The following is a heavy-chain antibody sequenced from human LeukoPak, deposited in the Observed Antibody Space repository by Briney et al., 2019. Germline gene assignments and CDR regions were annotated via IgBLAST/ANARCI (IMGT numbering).Heavy chain of an antibody. CDR3: ARRGAYYGNFDY. J-gene: IGHJ4*02. D-gene: IGHD1-26*01. CDR1: GYSISSGYY. V-gene: IGHV4-38-2*01. Sequence: SETLSLTCAVSGYSISSGYYWGWIRQPPGKGLEWIGYIYYNGSTNYNPSLKSRVTISVDTSKNQFSLKLSSVTAADTAVYYCARRGAYYGNFDYWGQGTLVTVSS. CDR2: IYYNGST.